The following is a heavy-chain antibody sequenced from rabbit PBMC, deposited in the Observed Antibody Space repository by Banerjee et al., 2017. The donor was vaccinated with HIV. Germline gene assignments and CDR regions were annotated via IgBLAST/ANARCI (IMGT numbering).Heavy chain of an antibody. V-gene: IGHV1S45*01. CDR3: ARVPYSYPDYFLTFNL. CDR2: IISGDGRT. Sequence: QEQLVESGGDLVKPGASLTLTCTASGFSFISSYYMCWVRQAPGKGPEWIACIISGDGRTYYASWAKGRFTISKTSSTTVTLQMTSLTAADTATYFCARVPYSYPDYFLTFNLWGPGTLVTVS. J-gene: IGHJ4*01. D-gene: IGHD7-1*01. CDR1: GFSFISSYY.